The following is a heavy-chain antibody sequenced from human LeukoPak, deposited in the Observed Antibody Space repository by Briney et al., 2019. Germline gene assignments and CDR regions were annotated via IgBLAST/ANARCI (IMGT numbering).Heavy chain of an antibody. CDR1: GFTFSSYA. Sequence: GGSLRLSCAASGFTFSSYAMSWVRQAPGKGLEWVSAISGSGGSTYYADSVKGRFTISRDNSKDTLYLQMNSLGVEDTAVYYCAKARSLYYYDSSGYFLPIYYFDYWGQGTRVTVSS. CDR2: ISGSGGST. J-gene: IGHJ4*02. CDR3: AKARSLYYYDSSGYFLPIYYFDY. D-gene: IGHD3-22*01. V-gene: IGHV3-23*01.